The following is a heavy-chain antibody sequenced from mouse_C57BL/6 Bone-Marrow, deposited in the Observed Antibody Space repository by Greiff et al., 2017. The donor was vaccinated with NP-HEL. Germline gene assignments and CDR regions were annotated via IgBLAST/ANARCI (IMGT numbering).Heavy chain of an antibody. V-gene: IGHV7-3*01. D-gene: IGHD2-1*01. CDR2: IRNKANGYTT. Sequence: EVMLVESGGGLVQPGGSLSLSCAASGFTFTDYYMSWVRQPPGKALEWLGFIRNKANGYTTEYSASVKGRFTISRDNSQSILYLQMNALRAEDSATYYCARYGYGNPYAMGYWGQGTSVTVSS. J-gene: IGHJ4*01. CDR3: ARYGYGNPYAMGY. CDR1: GFTFTDYY.